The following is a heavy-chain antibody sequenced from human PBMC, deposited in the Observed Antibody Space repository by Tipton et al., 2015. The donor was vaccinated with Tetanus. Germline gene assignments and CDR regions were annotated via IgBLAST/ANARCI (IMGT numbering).Heavy chain of an antibody. CDR1: GGGFSKFA. J-gene: IGHJ5*02. CDR3: ARNPSLTGWFDP. Sequence: QSGAEVKKPGSSVKVSCKASGGGFSKFAISWLRQAPGQGFELMGTIIPALSTTTYEQKFRGRITITADGSTSTAYMELSSLTSEDTAVYYCARNPSLTGWFDPWGQGTLVTVSS. V-gene: IGHV1-69*15. CDR2: IIPALSTT.